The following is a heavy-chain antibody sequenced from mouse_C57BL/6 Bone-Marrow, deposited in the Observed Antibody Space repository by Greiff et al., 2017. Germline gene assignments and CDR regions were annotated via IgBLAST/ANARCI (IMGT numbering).Heavy chain of an antibody. CDR1: GYTFTSYW. Sequence: QVQLQQPGAELVRPGSSVKLSCKASGYTFTSYWMDWVKQRPGQGLEWIGNIYPSDSETHYNQKFKDKATLTVDKSSSTAYMQLSSLTSEDSAVYYSALWYFYAMDYWGQGTSVTVSS. J-gene: IGHJ4*01. CDR3: ALWYFYAMDY. V-gene: IGHV1-61*01. D-gene: IGHD1-1*02. CDR2: IYPSDSET.